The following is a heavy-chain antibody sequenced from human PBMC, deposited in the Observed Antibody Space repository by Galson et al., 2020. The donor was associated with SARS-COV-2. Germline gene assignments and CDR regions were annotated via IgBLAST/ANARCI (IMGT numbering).Heavy chain of an antibody. CDR3: AKDLVRARMVGVTEKFDY. J-gene: IGHJ4*02. CDR1: GFTFSNYD. CDR2: ISGSSGST. Sequence: GGSLRLSCAASGFTFSNYDMNWVRQAPGMGLEWVSSISGSSGSTYYADSVTGRFTISRDNSKNTLYLQMNSLRAEDTAVYYCAKDLVRARMVGVTEKFDYWGPGTLVTGSS. D-gene: IGHD2-21*02. V-gene: IGHV3-23*01.